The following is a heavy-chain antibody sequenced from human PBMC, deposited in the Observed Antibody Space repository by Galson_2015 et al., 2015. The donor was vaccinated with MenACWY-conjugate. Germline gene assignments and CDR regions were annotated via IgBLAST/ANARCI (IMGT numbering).Heavy chain of an antibody. Sequence: QSGAEVKKPGESLRISCKGSGYTFPSYWISWVRQMPGKGLEWMGKIDPTDSYGTSSPSFQGHVTISADKSINTAYLQWSSLRASDTAIYYCARHFIRYNYTWYAMDVWGQGTTVTVSS. V-gene: IGHV5-10-1*01. J-gene: IGHJ6*02. D-gene: IGHD1-20*01. CDR3: ARHFIRYNYTWYAMDV. CDR2: IDPTDSYG. CDR1: GYTFPSYW.